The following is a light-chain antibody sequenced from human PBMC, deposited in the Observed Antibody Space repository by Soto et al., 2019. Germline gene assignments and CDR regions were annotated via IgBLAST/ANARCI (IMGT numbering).Light chain of an antibody. V-gene: IGKV3-11*01. CDR3: QQRSDWAIT. CDR2: DAS. CDR1: QSVRSY. Sequence: EIVLTQSPATLSLSPGERATLSCRASQSVRSYLAWYQQKPGQAPRLLIYDASKRATGIPDRFSGSGSGTDFTFTISSLEPEDFAVYYCQQRSDWAITFGQGTRLEIK. J-gene: IGKJ5*01.